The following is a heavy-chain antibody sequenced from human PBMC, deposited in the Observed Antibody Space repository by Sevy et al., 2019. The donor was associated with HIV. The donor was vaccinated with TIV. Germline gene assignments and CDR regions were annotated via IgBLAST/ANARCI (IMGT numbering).Heavy chain of an antibody. CDR1: GFTFRNAW. J-gene: IGHJ4*02. V-gene: IGHV3-15*01. CDR3: TTASWSQEDYCNY. D-gene: IGHD6-13*01. CDR2: IKGKIYDGTI. Sequence: GGSLRLSCSASGFTFRNAWMSWVRQAPGKGLEWVGRIKGKIYDGTIDYAAPVKGRFSISRDDSKNTLYLQMNSLKTEDTAVYYCTTASWSQEDYCNYWGQGTLVTVSS.